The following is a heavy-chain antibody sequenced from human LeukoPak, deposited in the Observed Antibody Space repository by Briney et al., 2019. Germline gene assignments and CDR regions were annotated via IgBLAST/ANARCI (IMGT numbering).Heavy chain of an antibody. J-gene: IGHJ4*02. Sequence: GRSLRLSCAASGFTFSSYGMHWVRQAPGKGLEWVAVISYDGSNKYYADSVKGRFTISRDNSKNTLYLQMNSLRAEDTAVYYCAKGGRGYLFDYWGQGTLVTVSS. D-gene: IGHD3-10*01. CDR2: ISYDGSNK. CDR3: AKGGRGYLFDY. CDR1: GFTFSSYG. V-gene: IGHV3-30*18.